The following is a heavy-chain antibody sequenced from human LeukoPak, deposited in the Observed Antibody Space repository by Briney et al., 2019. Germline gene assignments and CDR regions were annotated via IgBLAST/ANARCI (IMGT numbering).Heavy chain of an antibody. J-gene: IGHJ4*02. V-gene: IGHV3-23*01. CDR3: AKRDSCGSLPRLFDY. D-gene: IGHD6-19*01. CDR1: GFTFSSYA. CDR2: ISGSGGTT. Sequence: PGGSLRLSCAASGFTFSSYAMSWVRQAPGKGLEWVSYISGSGGTTSYADSVKGRVTISRDNSKNTLYLQMNSLRAEDTAVYYCAKRDSCGSLPRLFDYWGQGTLVTVSS.